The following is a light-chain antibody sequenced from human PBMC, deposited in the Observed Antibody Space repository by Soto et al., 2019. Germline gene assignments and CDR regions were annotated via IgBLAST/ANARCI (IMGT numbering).Light chain of an antibody. Sequence: EIVLTQSPATLSLSPGERATLSCSASQSVSSYLAWYQQKPGQAPRLLIYDASNRATGIPARFSGSGSGTDFTRPISSLVPEDFAVYYCQQLSNWPPLTFGGGTKVEI. J-gene: IGKJ4*02. V-gene: IGKV3-11*01. CDR1: QSVSSY. CDR2: DAS. CDR3: QQLSNWPPLT.